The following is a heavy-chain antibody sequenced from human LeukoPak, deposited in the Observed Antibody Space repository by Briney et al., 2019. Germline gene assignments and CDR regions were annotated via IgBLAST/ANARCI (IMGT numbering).Heavy chain of an antibody. J-gene: IGHJ1*01. CDR1: GYTFSDYY. D-gene: IGHD3-22*01. V-gene: IGHV1-2*02. CDR3: ARGSYDSSDYEYFQH. CDR2: INPNSGGT. Sequence: ASVKVSCKASGYTFSDYYIHWVRQAPGQGLEWMGWINPNSGGTNYAQNFQGRVTMTRDTSIITAYMELSSLRSDDTAVYFCARGSYDSSDYEYFQHWGRGTLVTVSS.